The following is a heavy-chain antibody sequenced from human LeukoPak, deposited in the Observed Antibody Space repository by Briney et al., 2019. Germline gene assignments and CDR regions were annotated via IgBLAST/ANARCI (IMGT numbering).Heavy chain of an antibody. J-gene: IGHJ4*02. V-gene: IGHV4-34*01. CDR3: ATAADTAMAYDY. CDR2: INHSGST. Sequence: SETLSLTCAVYGGSFSGYYWSWIRQPPGKGLEWIGEINHSGSTNYNPSLKSRVTISVDTSKNQFSLKLSSVTAADTAVYYCATAADTAMAYDYWGQGTLVTVSS. D-gene: IGHD5-18*01. CDR1: GGSFSGYY.